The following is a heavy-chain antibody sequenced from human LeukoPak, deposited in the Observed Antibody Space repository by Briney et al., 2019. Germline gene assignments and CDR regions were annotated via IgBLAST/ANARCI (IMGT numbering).Heavy chain of an antibody. CDR1: GYSFNTYW. D-gene: IGHD6-19*01. CDR3: ARRGIAVAGTTPYFQH. J-gene: IGHJ1*01. V-gene: IGHV5-51*01. Sequence: GESLKISCKGSGYSFNTYWIGWVRQMPGKGLEWMGIIYPGDSDTKYSPSFQGQVTISADKSISTAYLQWSSLKASDTAMYYCARRGIAVAGTTPYFQHWGQGTLVTVSS. CDR2: IYPGDSDT.